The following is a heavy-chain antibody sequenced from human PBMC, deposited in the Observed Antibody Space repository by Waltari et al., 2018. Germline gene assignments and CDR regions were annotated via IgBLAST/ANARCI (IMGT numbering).Heavy chain of an antibody. CDR2: VHFTGTT. V-gene: IGHV4-39*01. CDR1: GDSISSDSYY. Sequence: QLQLQESGPGLVKPSETLSLTCTVSGDSISSDSYYWGWLRQPLGKGLAWIGTVHFTGTTYYNPSLESRVTISGDTSNNQFSVKLTSVTAADTAIYYCARLDYSALRRGCDPWGQGTLVTVSS. J-gene: IGHJ5*02. CDR3: ARLDYSALRRGCDP. D-gene: IGHD4-4*01.